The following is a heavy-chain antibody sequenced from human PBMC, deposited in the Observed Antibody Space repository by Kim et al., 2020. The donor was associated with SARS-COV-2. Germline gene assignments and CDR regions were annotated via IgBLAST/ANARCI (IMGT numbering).Heavy chain of an antibody. V-gene: IGHV4-39*01. J-gene: IGHJ5*02. Sequence: SETLSLTCTVSGGSISSSSYYWGWIRQPPGKGLEWIGSIYYSGSTYYNPSLKSRVTISVDTSKNQFSLKLSSVTAADTAVYYCARLVDFWSGYLPYNWFDPWGQGTLVTVSS. CDR1: GGSISSSSYY. D-gene: IGHD3-3*01. CDR2: IYYSGST. CDR3: ARLVDFWSGYLPYNWFDP.